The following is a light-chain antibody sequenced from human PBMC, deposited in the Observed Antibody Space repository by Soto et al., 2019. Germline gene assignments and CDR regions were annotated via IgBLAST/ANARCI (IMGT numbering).Light chain of an antibody. J-gene: IGLJ2*01. V-gene: IGLV2-14*03. CDR1: SRDIGAYNY. CDR2: DVS. Sequence: QSALTQPASVSGSPGQSITISCTGTSRDIGAYNYVSWYQQHPGEVPKLMIYDVSNRPSGISNRFSGSKSGNTASLTISGLQAEDEADDYCNSYIGIGTPLVFGGGTKLTVL. CDR3: NSYIGIGTPLV.